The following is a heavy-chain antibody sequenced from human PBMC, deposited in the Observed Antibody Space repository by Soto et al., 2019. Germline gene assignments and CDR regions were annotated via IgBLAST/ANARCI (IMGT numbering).Heavy chain of an antibody. J-gene: IGHJ4*02. V-gene: IGHV6-1*01. CDR2: TYYRSKWYN. Sequence: SQTLSLTCAISGDSVSSNRAAWNWIRQSPSRGLEWLGRTYYRSKWYNDYAVSVKSRITINPDTSKNQFSLQLNSVTPEDTAVYYCARDSWGTELMRGPARFDYWGQGTLVTVSS. CDR1: GDSVSSNRAA. D-gene: IGHD3-16*01. CDR3: ARDSWGTELMRGPARFDY.